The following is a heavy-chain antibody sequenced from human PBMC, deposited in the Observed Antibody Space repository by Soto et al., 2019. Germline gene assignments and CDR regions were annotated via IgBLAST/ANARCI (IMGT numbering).Heavy chain of an antibody. CDR1: GGSMRSYY. D-gene: IGHD3-10*01. Sequence: SETLSLTCTVSGGSMRSYYWSWIRQPPGKGLEWIAYIYYSGSTNYNPSLKSRVSISVDTSKNQFSLQLSSVTAADTAVYYCARDRGIDSGRLCDPWGQGTLVTVS. V-gene: IGHV4-59*01. CDR2: IYYSGST. J-gene: IGHJ5*02. CDR3: ARDRGIDSGRLCDP.